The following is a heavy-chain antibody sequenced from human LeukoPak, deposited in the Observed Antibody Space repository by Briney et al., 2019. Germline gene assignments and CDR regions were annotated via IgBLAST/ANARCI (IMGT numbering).Heavy chain of an antibody. CDR1: GLSISANS. Sequence: PSETLSLTCTVSGLSISANSWSWIRQPPGKGLEWIGYIYYSGSTNYNPSLKSRVTISVDTSKNQFSLKLSSVTAADTAVYYCARLGLPNAFDIWGQGTMVTVSS. CDR2: IYYSGST. D-gene: IGHD5-12*01. V-gene: IGHV4-59*08. J-gene: IGHJ3*02. CDR3: ARLGLPNAFDI.